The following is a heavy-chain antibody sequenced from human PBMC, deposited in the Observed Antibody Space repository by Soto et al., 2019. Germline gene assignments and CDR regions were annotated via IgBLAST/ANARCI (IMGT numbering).Heavy chain of an antibody. D-gene: IGHD5-18*01. CDR3: ARDIRGYSRAFDY. J-gene: IGHJ4*02. V-gene: IGHV4-61*01. Sequence: QVQLQESGPGLVKPSETLSLACTVSGDSVSSDNYYWTWIRQPPGKGLEWIGYIFSSGSTHYNPSLKSRVTIALDTSNNQFSLKLTSVTAVDTAVYYCARDIRGYSRAFDYWGQGTLVTVSS. CDR1: GDSVSSDNYY. CDR2: IFSSGST.